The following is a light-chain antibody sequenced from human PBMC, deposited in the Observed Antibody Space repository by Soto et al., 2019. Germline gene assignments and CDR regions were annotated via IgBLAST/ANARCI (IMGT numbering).Light chain of an antibody. V-gene: IGKV1-27*01. CDR2: GAS. J-gene: IGKJ3*01. Sequence: DIQMTQSPSSLSASVGDRVIITCRASQGISNYLAWYQQKPGKVPNVLIYGASTLQSGVPSRFSGSGSGTDFTLTISSMQPEDVATYYCQKYDSAPFTFGPGTKVDIK. CDR1: QGISNY. CDR3: QKYDSAPFT.